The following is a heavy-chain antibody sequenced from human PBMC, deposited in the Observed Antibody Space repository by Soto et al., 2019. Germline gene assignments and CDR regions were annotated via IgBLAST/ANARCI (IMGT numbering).Heavy chain of an antibody. J-gene: IGHJ6*04. CDR2: INSDGTIS. CDR3: ARLSGDHSAFFSYGMDA. V-gene: IGHV3-74*01. CDR1: GFTFDTYW. D-gene: IGHD2-21*01. Sequence: GGSLRLSGAASGFTFDTYWMNWVRQAPGKGPEWLSGINSDGTISSYADSVKGRFTISRDSARNTLSLQMNSLRADDTAVYYCARLSGDHSAFFSYGMDAWGKGTTVTVSS.